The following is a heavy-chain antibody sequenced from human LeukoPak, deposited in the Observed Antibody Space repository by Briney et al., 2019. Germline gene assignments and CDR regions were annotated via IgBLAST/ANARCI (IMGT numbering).Heavy chain of an antibody. CDR3: AKDGNYYGSGSLDY. D-gene: IGHD3-10*01. J-gene: IGHJ4*02. CDR2: VSGSGGST. Sequence: PGGSLRLSCATSGFTFSNYAMSWVRQAPGRGLEWVSGVSGSGGSTYYADSVKVRFTTSRDNSKNTLFLQMNSLRAEDTALYYCAKDGNYYGSGSLDYWGQGTLVTVSS. CDR1: GFTFSNYA. V-gene: IGHV3-23*01.